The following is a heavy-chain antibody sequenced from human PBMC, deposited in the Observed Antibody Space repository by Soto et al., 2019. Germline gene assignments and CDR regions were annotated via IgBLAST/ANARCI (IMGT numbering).Heavy chain of an antibody. V-gene: IGHV4-59*01. CDR3: AREDAYYGSGSYRYMDV. CDR1: GGSISSYY. D-gene: IGHD3-10*01. J-gene: IGHJ6*03. Sequence: SVTLSVTCPVSGGSISSYYWSWIRQPPGKGLEWIGYIYYSGSTNYNPSLKSRVTISVDTSKNQFSLKLSSVTAADTAVYYCAREDAYYGSGSYRYMDVWGKGTTVTVSS. CDR2: IYYSGST.